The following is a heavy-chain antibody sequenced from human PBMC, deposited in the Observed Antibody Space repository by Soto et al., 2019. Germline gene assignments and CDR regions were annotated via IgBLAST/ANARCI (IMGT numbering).Heavy chain of an antibody. CDR1: GYTFTSYG. CDR2: ISAYNGNT. CDR3: GRGRSGQIVIFY. D-gene: IGHD3-3*02. Sequence: ASVKVSCKASGYTFTSYGISWVRQAPGQGLEWMGWISAYNGNTNYAQKLQGRVTMTTDTSTSTAYMELKNLSPDDAAVYYCGRGRSGQIVIFYWGQGTPVTVSS. V-gene: IGHV1-18*04. J-gene: IGHJ4*02.